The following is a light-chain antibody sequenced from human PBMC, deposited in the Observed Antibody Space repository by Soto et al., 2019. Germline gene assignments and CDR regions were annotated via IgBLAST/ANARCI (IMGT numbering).Light chain of an antibody. CDR3: LSHSGSSTV. V-gene: IGLV2-8*01. CDR1: SRDVGASDY. J-gene: IGLJ1*01. Sequence: QSALTQPPSASGSPGQSVAISCTGTSRDVGASDYVSWYQQHSGKAPKLLLYEVNKRPSGVPDRVSGSKSGNTASLTVSALHADDEAYYYCLSHSGSSTVLGTGTKVNVL. CDR2: EVN.